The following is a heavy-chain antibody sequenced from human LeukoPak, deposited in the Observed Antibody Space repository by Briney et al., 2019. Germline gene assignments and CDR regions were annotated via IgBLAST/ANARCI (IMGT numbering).Heavy chain of an antibody. V-gene: IGHV1-2*02. J-gene: IGHJ4*02. CDR2: INPNSGDT. CDR1: GYTFTGYY. CDR3: AREGIGMTTVTIFDY. Sequence: ASVKVSCKASGYTFTGYYMHWVRQAPGQGLEWMGWINPNSGDTNYAQKFQGRVTMTRDTSISTAYMELSRLRSDDTAVYYCAREGIGMTTVTIFDYWGQGTLVTVSS. D-gene: IGHD4-17*01.